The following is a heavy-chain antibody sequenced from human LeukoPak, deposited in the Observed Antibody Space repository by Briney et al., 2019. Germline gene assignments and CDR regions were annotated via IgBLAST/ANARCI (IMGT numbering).Heavy chain of an antibody. Sequence: GRSLRLSCAASGFTFSSYAMHWVRQAPGKGLEWVAVISYDGSNKYYADSVKGRFTISRDNSKNTLYLQMNSLRAEGTAVYYCAKREHHDYWGQGTLVTVSS. CDR1: GFTFSSYA. CDR3: AKREHHDY. CDR2: ISYDGSNK. J-gene: IGHJ4*02. V-gene: IGHV3-30-3*02.